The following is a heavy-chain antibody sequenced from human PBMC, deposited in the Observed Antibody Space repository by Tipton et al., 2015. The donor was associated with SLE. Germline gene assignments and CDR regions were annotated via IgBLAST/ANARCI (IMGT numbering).Heavy chain of an antibody. D-gene: IGHD7-27*01. Sequence: SLRLSCATSGFTFNAYAMYWVRQAPGKGLEWVAVISYDGYDKYYADSVKGRFTIARDNSKNTLYLRINSLRAEDTAVYYCARISWGDYYMDVWGKGTTVTVSS. CDR2: ISYDGYDK. CDR1: GFTFNAYA. J-gene: IGHJ6*03. V-gene: IGHV3-30*04. CDR3: ARISWGDYYMDV.